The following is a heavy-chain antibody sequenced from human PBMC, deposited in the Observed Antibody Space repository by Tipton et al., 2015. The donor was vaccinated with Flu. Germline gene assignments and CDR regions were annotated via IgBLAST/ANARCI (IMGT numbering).Heavy chain of an antibody. CDR2: ISSSGSTI. CDR1: GFTFSDYY. J-gene: IGHJ6*02. CDR3: ARDFRGAGDYSHYYYGMDV. V-gene: IGHV3-11*01. Sequence: SLRLSCAASGFTFSDYYMSWIRQAPGKGLEWVSYISSSGSTIYYADSVKGRFTISRDNAKNSLYLQMNSLRAEDTAVYYCARDFRGAGDYSHYYYGMDVWGQGTTVTVSS. D-gene: IGHD4-11*01.